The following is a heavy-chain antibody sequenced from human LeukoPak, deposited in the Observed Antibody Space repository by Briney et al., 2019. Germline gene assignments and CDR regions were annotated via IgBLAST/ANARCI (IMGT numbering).Heavy chain of an antibody. Sequence: PSETLSLTCAVYGGSFSGYYGSWIRQPPGKGLEWIGEINHSGSTNYNPSLKSRVTISVDTSKNQFSLKLSSVAAADTAVYYCASSSSWYGYYFDYWGQGTLVTVSS. V-gene: IGHV4-34*01. J-gene: IGHJ4*02. CDR1: GGSFSGYY. CDR3: ASSSSWYGYYFDY. D-gene: IGHD6-13*01. CDR2: INHSGST.